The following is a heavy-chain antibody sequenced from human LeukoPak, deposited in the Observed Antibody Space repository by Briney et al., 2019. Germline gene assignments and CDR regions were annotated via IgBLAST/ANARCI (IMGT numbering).Heavy chain of an antibody. CDR3: ARERRGGSFNWFDP. CDR2: IKEDGSEK. V-gene: IGHV3-7*05. CDR1: VFTLSTYW. D-gene: IGHD6-13*01. Sequence: GGSLRHSCAASVFTLSTYWMSWVRQAPGKGLQWVANIKEDGSEKYYVDSVKGRFTISRDNVKNSLYLQMNSPRVEDTAVYYCARERRGGSFNWFDPWGQGTLVTVSS. J-gene: IGHJ5*02.